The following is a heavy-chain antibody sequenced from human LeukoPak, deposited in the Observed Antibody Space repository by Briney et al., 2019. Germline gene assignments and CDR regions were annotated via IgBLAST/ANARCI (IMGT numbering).Heavy chain of an antibody. D-gene: IGHD5-12*01. CDR1: GFTFSSYW. CDR2: IKQDGSEK. V-gene: IGHV3-7*01. J-gene: IGHJ6*03. Sequence: GGSLRLSCAASGFTFSSYWMSWVRQAPGKGLEWVANIKQDGSEKYYVDSVKGRFTISRDNAKNSLYLQMNSLRAEDTAVYYCAREHSGYDFPGRDYYYMDVWGKGTTVTVSS. CDR3: AREHSGYDFPGRDYYYMDV.